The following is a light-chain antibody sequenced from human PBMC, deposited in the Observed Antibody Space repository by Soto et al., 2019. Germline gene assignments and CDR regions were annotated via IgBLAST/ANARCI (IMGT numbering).Light chain of an antibody. CDR1: QGISSY. V-gene: IGKV1-9*01. CDR2: AAS. CDR3: QQLNSYRWT. J-gene: IGKJ1*01. Sequence: DIQLTQSPSFLSASVGDRVTITCRASQGISSYLAWYQQKPGKAPKLLIYAASTLQSGVPSRFSGSGSGTEFTLTISSLQAEDFATYYCQQLNSYRWTFGQGTKVEIK.